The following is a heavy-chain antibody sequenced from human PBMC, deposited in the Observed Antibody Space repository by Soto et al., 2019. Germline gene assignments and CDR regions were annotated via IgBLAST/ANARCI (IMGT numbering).Heavy chain of an antibody. CDR1: GGSFSDNY. Sequence: ASETLSLTCAVYGGSFSDNYWSWIRQPPGKGLEWLGEINHSGSTNHNPSLKSRVTILADTSKKQFSLKLSSVTAADTAVYYCARGRGEIQGPWGQGTLVTVS. D-gene: IGHD3-16*01. J-gene: IGHJ5*02. CDR2: INHSGST. V-gene: IGHV4-34*01. CDR3: ARGRGEIQGP.